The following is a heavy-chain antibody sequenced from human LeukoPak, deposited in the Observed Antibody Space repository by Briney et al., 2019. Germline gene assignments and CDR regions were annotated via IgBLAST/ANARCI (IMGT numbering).Heavy chain of an antibody. J-gene: IGHJ6*04. CDR1: GFTVSSNY. CDR3: AMGVRGVITLFGGMDV. CDR2: ISTSSSYL. D-gene: IGHD3-10*01. V-gene: IGHV3-21*01. Sequence: GGSLRLSCAASGFTVSSNYMTWVRQAPGKGLEWVSSISTSSSYLYYTDSVKGRFTVSRDNARTSLYLQMNSLRAEDTAVYYCAMGVRGVITLFGGMDVWGKGTTVTVSS.